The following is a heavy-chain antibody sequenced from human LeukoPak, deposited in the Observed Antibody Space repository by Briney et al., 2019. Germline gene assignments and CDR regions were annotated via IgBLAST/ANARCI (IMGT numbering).Heavy chain of an antibody. J-gene: IGHJ4*02. CDR2: IYYSGST. V-gene: IGHV4-59*08. CDR3: ARCGSWYYFDY. Sequence: PSETLSLTCTVSGGSISSYYWSWIRQPPGKGLEWIGYIYYSGSTNYNPSLKSRVTISVDTSKNQFSLKLSSVTAADTAVYYCARCGSWYYFDYWGQGTLVTVSS. CDR1: GGSISSYY. D-gene: IGHD1-26*01.